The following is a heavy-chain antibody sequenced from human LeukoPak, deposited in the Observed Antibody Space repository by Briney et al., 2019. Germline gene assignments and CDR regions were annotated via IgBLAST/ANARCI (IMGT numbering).Heavy chain of an antibody. V-gene: IGHV1-18*01. CDR1: GYIFSSHG. J-gene: IGHJ6*02. Sequence: GASVKVSCKASGYIFSSHGISWVRQAPGEGLEWMGWITTYKGNIAYAQEFQGRVTMTIDTSTSTAYMELRSLRSDDTAVYYCARDRVVSSGWYVNYYYGMDVWGQGTTVTVSS. CDR3: ARDRVVSSGWYVNYYYGMDV. CDR2: ITTYKGNI. D-gene: IGHD6-19*01.